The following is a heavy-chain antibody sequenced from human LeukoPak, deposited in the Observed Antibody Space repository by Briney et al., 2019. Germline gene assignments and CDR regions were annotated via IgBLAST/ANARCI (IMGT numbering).Heavy chain of an antibody. V-gene: IGHV4-34*01. Sequence: PSETLSLTCAVYGGSFSGYYWSWIRQPPGKGLEWIGEINHSGSTNYNPSLKSRVPISVDTSKNQFSLKLSSVTAADTAVYYCARGGRGSYFGGWGQGTLVTVSS. CDR3: ARGGRGSYFGG. J-gene: IGHJ4*02. D-gene: IGHD1-26*01. CDR1: GGSFSGYY. CDR2: INHSGST.